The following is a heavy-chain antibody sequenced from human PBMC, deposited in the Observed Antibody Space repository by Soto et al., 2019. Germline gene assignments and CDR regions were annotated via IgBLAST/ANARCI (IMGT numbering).Heavy chain of an antibody. CDR3: ARGHDFWSGYYEGEEYYFDY. J-gene: IGHJ4*02. CDR1: GGSISSYY. CDR2: IYYSGST. Sequence: SETLSLTCTVSGGSISSYYWSWIRQPPGKGLEWIGYIYYSGSTNYNPSLKSRVTISVDTSKNQFSLKLSSVTAADTAVYYCARGHDFWSGYYEGEEYYFDYWGQGTLVTVSS. V-gene: IGHV4-59*01. D-gene: IGHD3-3*01.